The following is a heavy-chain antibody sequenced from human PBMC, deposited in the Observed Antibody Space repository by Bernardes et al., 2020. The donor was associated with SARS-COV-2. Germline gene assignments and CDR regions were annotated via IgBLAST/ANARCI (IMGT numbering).Heavy chain of an antibody. J-gene: IGHJ2*01. D-gene: IGHD6-19*01. V-gene: IGHV4-59*10. CDR1: GGSLSYYY. CDR2: IYTSGST. Sequence: SETLSLTCGVYGGSLSYYYWSWIRQPAGKGLEWIGRIYTSGSTNYNPSLKSRVTMSVDTSKNQFSLKLSSVTAADTATYYCAHTVASSGFPFDLWGRGTLVTVSS. CDR3: AHTVASSGFPFDL.